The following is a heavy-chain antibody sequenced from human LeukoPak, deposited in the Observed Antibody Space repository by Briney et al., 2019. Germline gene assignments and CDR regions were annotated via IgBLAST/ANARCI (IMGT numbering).Heavy chain of an antibody. Sequence: PSETLSLTCTVSGGSISSGDHYWSWIRQPPGKGLEWIGYIYYSGSTYYNPSLKSRVTISVDTSKNQFSLKLSSVTAADTAVYYCATVPDYGGNSVIDYWGQGTLVTVSS. CDR3: ATVPDYGGNSVIDY. V-gene: IGHV4-30-4*01. D-gene: IGHD4-23*01. CDR2: IYYSGST. CDR1: GGSISSGDHY. J-gene: IGHJ4*02.